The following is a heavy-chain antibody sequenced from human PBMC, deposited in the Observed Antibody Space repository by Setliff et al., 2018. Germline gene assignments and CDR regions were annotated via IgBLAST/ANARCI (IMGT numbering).Heavy chain of an antibody. V-gene: IGHV1-69*06. CDR3: AISTIFGVVSPTPDAFDI. CDR2: IIPIFGTA. D-gene: IGHD3-3*01. J-gene: IGHJ3*02. CDR1: GGTFSSYD. Sequence: VASVKVSCKASGGTFSSYDISWVRQAPGQGLEWMGRIIPIFGTANYAQKLQGRVTITADKSMSTAYMELSRLRSEDTAVYYCAISTIFGVVSPTPDAFDIWGQGTMVTVSS.